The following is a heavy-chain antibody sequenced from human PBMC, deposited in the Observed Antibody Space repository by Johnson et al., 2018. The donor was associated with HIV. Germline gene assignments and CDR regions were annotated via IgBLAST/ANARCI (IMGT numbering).Heavy chain of an antibody. CDR2: ISWDGGST. CDR3: ARDSQWELRPDAFDI. V-gene: IGHV3-43D*03. Sequence: VQLVESGGGVVRPGGSLRLSCAASGFTFDDYAMHWVRQAPGKGLEWVSLISWDGGSTYYADSVKGRFTISRDNSKNSLYLQMNSLRAEDTALYYCARDSQWELRPDAFDIWGQWTMVTVSS. CDR1: GFTFDDYA. D-gene: IGHD1-26*01. J-gene: IGHJ3*02.